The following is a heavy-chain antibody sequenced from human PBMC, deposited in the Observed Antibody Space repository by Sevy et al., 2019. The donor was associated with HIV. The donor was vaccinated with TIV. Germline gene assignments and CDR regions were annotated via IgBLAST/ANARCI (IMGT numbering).Heavy chain of an antibody. CDR1: GYSITSGYL. V-gene: IGHV4-38-2*01. D-gene: IGHD3-10*01. CDR2: VFHSGST. Sequence: SETLPLTCAVSGYSITSGYLWGWIRQPPGKGLEWIGSVFHSGSTYYNPSLNSRVIISVDTSKNEFSLILNSVTAADTAVYYCARHSHGSGTYYVPFNSWGQGTLVTVSS. J-gene: IGHJ4*02. CDR3: ARHSHGSGTYYVPFNS.